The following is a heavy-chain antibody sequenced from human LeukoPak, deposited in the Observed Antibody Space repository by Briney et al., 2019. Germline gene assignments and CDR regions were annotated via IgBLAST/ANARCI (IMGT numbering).Heavy chain of an antibody. V-gene: IGHV3-20*04. J-gene: IGHJ4*02. Sequence: GGSLRLSCATSGFTFVDYGLSWVRQAPGKGLEWLSAINWNGGITEYADSVKGRFTISRDNAKNSLYLQMDSLRAEDTAFYYCARDRMGTSYSVSYFDSWGQGTLVTVSS. D-gene: IGHD6-13*01. CDR1: GFTFVDYG. CDR3: ARDRMGTSYSVSYFDS. CDR2: INWNGGIT.